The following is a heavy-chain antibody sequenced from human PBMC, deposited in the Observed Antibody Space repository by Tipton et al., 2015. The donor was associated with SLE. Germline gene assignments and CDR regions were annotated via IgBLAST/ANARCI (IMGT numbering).Heavy chain of an antibody. D-gene: IGHD3-10*01. CDR1: GGSISSYY. J-gene: IGHJ6*02. Sequence: QLVQSGAEVKPSETLSLTCTVSGGSISSYYWSWIRQPPGKGLEWIGYIYYSGGTNYNPSLKSRVTISVDTSKNQFSLKLSSVTAADTAVYYCARARGLWADGSGSYSFYYYYGMDVWGQGTTVTVS. V-gene: IGHV4-59*01. CDR3: ARARGLWADGSGSYSFYYYYGMDV. CDR2: IYYSGGT.